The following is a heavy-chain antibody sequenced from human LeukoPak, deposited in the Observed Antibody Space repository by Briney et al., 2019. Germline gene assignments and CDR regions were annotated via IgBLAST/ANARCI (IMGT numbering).Heavy chain of an antibody. Sequence: GASVKVSCKASGYTFTSYGISWVRQAPGQGLEWMGWINPNSGGTNYAQKFQGRVTMTRDTSISTAYMELSSLRSDDTAVYYCARGGIQLWFLVDYWGQGTLVTVSS. V-gene: IGHV1-2*02. CDR1: GYTFTSYG. CDR2: INPNSGGT. J-gene: IGHJ4*02. CDR3: ARGGIQLWFLVDY. D-gene: IGHD5-18*01.